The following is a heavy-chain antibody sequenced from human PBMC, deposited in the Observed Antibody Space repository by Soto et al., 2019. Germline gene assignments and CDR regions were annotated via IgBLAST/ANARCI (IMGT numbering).Heavy chain of an antibody. J-gene: IGHJ4*02. CDR3: ARDLRYCSGGSCSETDC. CDR2: ISSSSSYI. CDR1: GFTFSSYS. D-gene: IGHD2-15*01. V-gene: IGHV3-21*01. Sequence: EVQLVESGGGLVQPGGSLRLSCAASGFTFSSYSMNWVRPAPGKGLEWVSSISSSSSYIYYADSVTGRFTISRDNAKNSLYLQMNSLRAEDTDVYYCARDLRYCSGGSCSETDCWGQGTLVTVSS.